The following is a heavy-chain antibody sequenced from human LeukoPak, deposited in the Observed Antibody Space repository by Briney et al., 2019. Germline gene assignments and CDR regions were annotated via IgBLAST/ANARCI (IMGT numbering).Heavy chain of an antibody. V-gene: IGHV4-59*01. Sequence: SETLSLTCAVYGESFSGYYWSWIRQPPGKGLEWIGYIFYNEGTSYNPSLKSRVTISVDTSNNQLSLKVNSVTAADTAMYYCVKSNSRYQPWTLDIWGRGTMVTVSS. CDR2: IFYNEGT. CDR1: GESFSGYY. J-gene: IGHJ3*02. D-gene: IGHD2-2*01. CDR3: VKSNSRYQPWTLDI.